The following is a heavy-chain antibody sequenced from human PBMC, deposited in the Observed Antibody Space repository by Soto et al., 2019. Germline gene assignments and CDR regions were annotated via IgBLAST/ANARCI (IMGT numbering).Heavy chain of an antibody. CDR3: TRISRYDILTGYYYYFDY. CDR2: IYYSGST. J-gene: IGHJ4*02. V-gene: IGHV4-39*01. CDR1: GGSISSSSYY. Sequence: QLQLQESGPGLVNPSETLSLTCTVSGGSISSSSYYWRWLRQPPGKGLEWIGRIYYSGSTYYNPSLTSRVTIYVDTSQNQFALKLSSVTAADTSVYYCTRISRYDILTGYYYYFDYWGQGTLVTVAS. D-gene: IGHD3-9*01.